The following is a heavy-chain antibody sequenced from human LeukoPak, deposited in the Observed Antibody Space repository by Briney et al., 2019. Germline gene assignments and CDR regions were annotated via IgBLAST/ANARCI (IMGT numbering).Heavy chain of an antibody. V-gene: IGHV4-59*01. CDR1: GGSISSYY. CDR2: IYYSGST. D-gene: IGHD2-21*01. J-gene: IGHJ4*02. CDR3: ARAIVVVPLPPVFDY. Sequence: PSETLSPTCTVSGGSISSYYWSWIRQPPGKGLEWIGYIYYSGSTNYNPSLKSRVTISVDTSKNQFSLKLSSVTAADTAVYYCARAIVVVPLPPVFDYWGQGTLVTVSS.